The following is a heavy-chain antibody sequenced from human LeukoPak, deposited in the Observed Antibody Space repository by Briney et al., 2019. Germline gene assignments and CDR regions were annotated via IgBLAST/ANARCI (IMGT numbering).Heavy chain of an antibody. Sequence: PGGSLRLSCAAPGFIFSTYSMNWVRQAPGKGLEWVSYISSSSSSISYADSVKGRFTISRDNAKNSLYLQMNSLRDEDTAVYYCARDLNWVFDYWGQGTLVTSSS. V-gene: IGHV3-48*02. CDR2: ISSSSSSI. D-gene: IGHD7-27*01. CDR3: ARDLNWVFDY. CDR1: GFIFSTYS. J-gene: IGHJ4*02.